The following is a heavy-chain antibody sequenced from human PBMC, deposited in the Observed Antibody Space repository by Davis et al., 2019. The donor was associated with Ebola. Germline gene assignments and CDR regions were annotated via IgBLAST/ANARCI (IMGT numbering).Heavy chain of an antibody. V-gene: IGHV4-39*01. CDR2: IYYSGIT. J-gene: IGHJ5*02. Sequence: MPSETLSLTCTVSGGSIISSSSYWGWIRQPPRKGLEWIGSIYYSGITYYNPSLKSRVTISVDTSKNQFSLKLRSVTAADTAVYYCARQGWSGYSLRHWLDPWGRGTLVNVSS. CDR1: GGSIISSSSY. CDR3: ARQGWSGYSLRHWLDP. D-gene: IGHD3-3*01.